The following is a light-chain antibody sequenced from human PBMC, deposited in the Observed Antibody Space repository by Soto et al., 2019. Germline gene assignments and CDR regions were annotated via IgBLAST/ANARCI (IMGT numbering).Light chain of an antibody. CDR3: QQDRSAPRT. CDR2: GES. CDR1: QSVSSSY. V-gene: IGKV3-20*01. Sequence: YLSPGERAPLSCRASQSVSSSYLAWYQQQPGQAPRLLIYGESRSAPGIPARFRGSLSGTYFTLTISTLEPEDFPVYYCQQDRSAPRTFGQGTKV. J-gene: IGKJ1*01.